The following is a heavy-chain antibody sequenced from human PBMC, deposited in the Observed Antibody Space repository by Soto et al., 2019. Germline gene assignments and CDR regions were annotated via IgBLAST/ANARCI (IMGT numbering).Heavy chain of an antibody. V-gene: IGHV3-48*02. CDR1: GFTFSSYS. CDR2: ISSSSNTR. J-gene: IGHJ4*02. D-gene: IGHD3-3*01. Sequence: EVQLVESGGGLVQPGGSLRLSCVVSGFTFSSYSMNWVRQAPGKGLEGVSYISSSSNTRYYSDSVKGRFTISRDNDKNSLYLQLNSLRDEDTAVYYCARVKYEYFDYWGQGILVTVSS. CDR3: ARVKYEYFDY.